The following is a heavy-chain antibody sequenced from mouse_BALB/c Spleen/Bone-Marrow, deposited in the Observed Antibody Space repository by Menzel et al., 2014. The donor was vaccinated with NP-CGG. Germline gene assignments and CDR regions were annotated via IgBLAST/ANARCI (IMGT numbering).Heavy chain of an antibody. J-gene: IGHJ1*01. D-gene: IGHD1-1*01. CDR2: INPSSGYT. CDR1: GYTFTSYT. Sequence: QVQLQQPGAELARPGASVKMSCKASGYTFTSYTMHWVEQRPGQGLEWIGYINPSSGYTNYNQKFKDKATLTADKSSSTAYMQLSSLTSEDSAVYYCSRETPYYGSTYWYFDVWGAGTTVTVSS. CDR3: SRETPYYGSTYWYFDV. V-gene: IGHV1-4*01.